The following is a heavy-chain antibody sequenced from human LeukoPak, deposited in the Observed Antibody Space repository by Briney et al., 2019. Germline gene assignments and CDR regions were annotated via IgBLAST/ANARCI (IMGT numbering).Heavy chain of an antibody. V-gene: IGHV3-23*01. Sequence: GGSLRLSCAASGFTFSSYAMSWVRQAPGKGLEWVSVISGSGGSTYYADSVQGRFTISRDNSKNTVYLQMNSLRVEDTAVYYCARDPRTTGKSNYGMDVWGQGTTVTVSS. J-gene: IGHJ6*02. CDR2: ISGSGGST. CDR3: ARDPRTTGKSNYGMDV. CDR1: GFTFSSYA. D-gene: IGHD4-17*01.